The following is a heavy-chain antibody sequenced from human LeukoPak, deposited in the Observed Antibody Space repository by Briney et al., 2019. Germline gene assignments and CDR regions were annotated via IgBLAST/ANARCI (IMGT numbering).Heavy chain of an antibody. V-gene: IGHV4-59*01. D-gene: IGHD6-13*01. CDR1: GGSISSNY. CDR2: SYYSGST. CDR3: ARAGPYSSSWSPFDY. Sequence: SEPLSLTCTVPGGSISSNYWSWFRQPPGKGLGWIGYSYYSGSTNYNPSLKSRVTISVDTSKNQFSLKLSSVTAADTAVYYCARAGPYSSSWSPFDYWGQGTLVTVSS. J-gene: IGHJ4*02.